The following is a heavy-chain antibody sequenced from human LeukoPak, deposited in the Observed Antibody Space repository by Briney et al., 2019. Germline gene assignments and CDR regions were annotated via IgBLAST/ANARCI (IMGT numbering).Heavy chain of an antibody. CDR1: GYSISSGYY. CDR2: INHSGST. V-gene: IGHV4-38-2*02. CDR3: ARAHDY. J-gene: IGHJ4*02. Sequence: PSETLSLTCTVSGYSISSGYYWSWIRQPPGKGLEWIGEINHSGSTNYNPSLKSRVTISVDTSKNQFSLKLSSVTAADTAVYYCARAHDYWGQGTLVTVSS.